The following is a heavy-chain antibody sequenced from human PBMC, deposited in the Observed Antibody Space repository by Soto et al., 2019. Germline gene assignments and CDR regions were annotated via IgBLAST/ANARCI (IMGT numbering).Heavy chain of an antibody. J-gene: IGHJ3*02. CDR1: GFTFSNAW. Sequence: PGGSLRLSCAASGFTFSNAWMSWVRQAPGKGLEWVGRIKSKTDGGTTDYAAPVKGRFTISRDDSKNTLYLQMNSPKTEDTAVYYCAGGEVAATADVFDIWGQGTMVTVSS. D-gene: IGHD2-15*01. CDR3: AGGEVAATADVFDI. V-gene: IGHV3-15*01. CDR2: IKSKTDGGTT.